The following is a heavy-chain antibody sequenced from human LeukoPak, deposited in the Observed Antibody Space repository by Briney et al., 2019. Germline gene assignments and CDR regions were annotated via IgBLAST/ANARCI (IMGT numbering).Heavy chain of an antibody. CDR2: IRYDESNQ. CDR3: AKDGAGYSSSWSFEY. J-gene: IGHJ4*02. V-gene: IGHV3-30*02. D-gene: IGHD6-13*01. Sequence: PGGSLRLSCAASGFTFSTYGMHWVRQAPGKGLQWVAFIRYDESNQYYADSVKGRFTIYRDNSKNTLYLQMNSLRAEDTAVYYCAKDGAGYSSSWSFEYWGQGNLFTVSS. CDR1: GFTFSTYG.